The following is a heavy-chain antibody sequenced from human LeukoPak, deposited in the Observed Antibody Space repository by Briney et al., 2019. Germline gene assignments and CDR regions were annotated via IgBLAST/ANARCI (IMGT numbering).Heavy chain of an antibody. V-gene: IGHV3-53*04. CDR2: IYSGGST. CDR1: GFTVSSNY. CDR3: ARDQGDDILTGYYYGMDV. J-gene: IGHJ6*02. Sequence: GGFLRLSCAASGFTVSSNYMSWVRQALGKGLEWVSVIYSGGSTYYADSVKGRFTISRHNSKNTLYLQMNSLRAEDTAVYYCARDQGDDILTGYYYGMDVWGQGTTVTVSS. D-gene: IGHD3-9*01.